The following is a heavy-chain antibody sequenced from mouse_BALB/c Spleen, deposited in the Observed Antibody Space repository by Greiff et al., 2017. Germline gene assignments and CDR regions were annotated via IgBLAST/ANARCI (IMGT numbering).Heavy chain of an antibody. CDR1: GFNIKDYY. CDR3: ARSGDYRYDWFAY. D-gene: IGHD2-14*01. J-gene: IGHJ3*01. CDR2: IDPENGNT. V-gene: IGHV14-1*02. Sequence: EVKLQESGAELVRPGALVKLSCKASGFNIKDYYMHWVKQRPEQGLEWIGWIDPENGNTIYDPKFQGKASITADTSSNTAYLQLSSLTSEDTAVYYCARSGDYRYDWFAYWGQGTLVTVSA.